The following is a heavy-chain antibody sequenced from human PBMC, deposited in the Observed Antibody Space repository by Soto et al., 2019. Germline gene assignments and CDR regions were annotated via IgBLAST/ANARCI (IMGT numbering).Heavy chain of an antibody. CDR3: ARTPINFWSGSHAPHAHDAFDI. Sequence: ASVKVSCKASGYTFTGYYMHWVRQAPGQGLEWMGWINPNSGGTNYAQKFQGWVTRTRDTAISTAYMELSRLRSDDTAVYYGARTPINFWSGSHAPHAHDAFDIWGQGTMVTVSS. V-gene: IGHV1-2*04. J-gene: IGHJ3*02. CDR1: GYTFTGYY. D-gene: IGHD3-3*01. CDR2: INPNSGGT.